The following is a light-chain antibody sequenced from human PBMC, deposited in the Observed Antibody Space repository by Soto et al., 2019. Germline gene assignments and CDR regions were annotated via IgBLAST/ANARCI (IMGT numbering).Light chain of an antibody. CDR2: ATS. CDR3: QKYGGSPLVT. CDR1: QSLPRTY. V-gene: IGKV3-20*01. J-gene: IGKJ3*01. Sequence: EIVLSQSPATLSLSPGERATLSCRASQSLPRTYLAGYQHTPGQAPRLLIYATSSRASGIPERFSGSGSGTAFTLTSNGVEPEDRAVYYCQKYGGSPLVTFGPGTKVDIK.